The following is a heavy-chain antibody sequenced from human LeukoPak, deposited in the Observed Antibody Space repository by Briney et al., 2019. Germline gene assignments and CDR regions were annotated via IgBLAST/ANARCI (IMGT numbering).Heavy chain of an antibody. Sequence: TSVKVSCKASGYTFTSYYMHWVRQAPGQGLEWMGMINPSGGSTSYAQKFQGRVTMTRDTSTSTVYMELSSLRSEDTAVYYCARDDYSGSYYLFLWGQGTLVTVSS. CDR2: INPSGGST. CDR3: ARDDYSGSYYLFL. V-gene: IGHV1-46*01. CDR1: GYTFTSYY. D-gene: IGHD1-26*01. J-gene: IGHJ4*02.